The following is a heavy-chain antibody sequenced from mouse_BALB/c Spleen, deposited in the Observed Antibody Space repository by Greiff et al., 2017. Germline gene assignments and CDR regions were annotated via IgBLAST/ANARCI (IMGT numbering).Heavy chain of an antibody. J-gene: IGHJ4*01. CDR2: IRLKSNNYAT. V-gene: IGHV6-6*02. Sequence: EVQVVESGGGLVQPGGSMKLSCVASGFTFSNYWMNWVRQSPEKGLEWVAEIRLKSNNYATHYAESVKGRFTISRDDSKSSVYLQMNNLRAEDTGIYYCTRREVRRGYYAMDYWGQGTSVTVSS. CDR3: TRREVRRGYYAMDY. D-gene: IGHD2-14*01. CDR1: GFTFSNYW.